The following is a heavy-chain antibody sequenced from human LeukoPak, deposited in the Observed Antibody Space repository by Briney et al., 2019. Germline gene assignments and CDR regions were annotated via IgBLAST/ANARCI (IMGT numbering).Heavy chain of an antibody. V-gene: IGHV3-30*09. J-gene: IGHJ4*02. CDR3: ARVSRVAAIEGYYFDY. CDR2: ISYDGSNK. Sequence: GGSLRLSCAASRFTFSSYAMHWVRQAPGKGLEWVAVISYDGSNKYYADSVKGRFAISRDNSKNTLYLQMNSLRAEDTAVYYCARVSRVAAIEGYYFDYWGQGTLVTVSS. D-gene: IGHD6-6*01. CDR1: RFTFSSYA.